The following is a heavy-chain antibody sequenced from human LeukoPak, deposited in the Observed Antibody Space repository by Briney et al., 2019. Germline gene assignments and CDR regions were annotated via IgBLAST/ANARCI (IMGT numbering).Heavy chain of an antibody. CDR3: VSRRDYGINS. V-gene: IGHV3-53*01. CDR1: GGSISSYY. D-gene: IGHD4-17*01. Sequence: PSETLSLTCTVSGGSISSYYWSWVRQAPGKGLEWVSVIYTAGSTYYADSAKGRFTISRDNSKNTVYLQMNSLRAEDTAVYYCVSRRDYGINSWGQGTLVTVSS. CDR2: IYTAGST. J-gene: IGHJ4*02.